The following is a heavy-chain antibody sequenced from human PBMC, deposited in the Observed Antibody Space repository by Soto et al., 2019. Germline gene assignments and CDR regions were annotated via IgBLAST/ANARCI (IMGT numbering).Heavy chain of an antibody. D-gene: IGHD4-4*01. V-gene: IGHV1-46*01. CDR1: FY. CDR3: ARAPFYNSKTTMFFDFDP. Sequence: FYMHWVRQAPGRGLEWVGIIDSSGGSTTYAQKFQGRVTMTRDTSTTTVYMELSSLRSEDTAVYYCARAPFYNSKTTMFFDFDPWGQGTLVTVS. CDR2: IDSSGGST. J-gene: IGHJ5*02.